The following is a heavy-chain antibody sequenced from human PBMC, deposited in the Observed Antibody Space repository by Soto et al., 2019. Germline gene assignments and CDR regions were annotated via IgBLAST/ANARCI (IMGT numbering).Heavy chain of an antibody. Sequence: SDTLSLTCTVFGGSISNCYWSWIRQPPGKGLEWIGYVYYTGSTSYNPSLKRRVTFSADSSRGQFSLRLNSVTAADTAVYYCARPFLGLVFWADSFVYYFYYWEGWGEGTT. J-gene: IGHJ6*03. CDR1: GGSISNCY. CDR3: ARPFLGLVFWADSFVYYFYYWEG. CDR2: VYYTGST. D-gene: IGHD3-3*01. V-gene: IGHV4-59*08.